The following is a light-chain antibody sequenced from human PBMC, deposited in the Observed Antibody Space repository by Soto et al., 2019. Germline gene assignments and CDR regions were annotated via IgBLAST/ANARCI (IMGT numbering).Light chain of an antibody. CDR3: QSYDSSLSGSVV. CDR2: GNS. V-gene: IGLV1-40*01. J-gene: IGLJ2*01. CDR1: SSNIGAGYD. Sequence: QSVLTQPPSLSGAPGQRVNISCTGSSSNIGAGYDVHWYQQLPGTAPKLLIYGNSNRPSGVPDRFSGSKSGTSASLAITGLQAEDEADYYCQSYDSSLSGSVVFGGGTTLTVL.